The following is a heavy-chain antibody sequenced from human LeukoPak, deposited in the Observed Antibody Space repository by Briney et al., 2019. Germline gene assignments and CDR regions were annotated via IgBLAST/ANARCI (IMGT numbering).Heavy chain of an antibody. V-gene: IGHV3-74*01. Sequence: PGGSLRLSCAASGFTFSYSWMHWVRQAPGKGLVWVSRINGDGSTTNYADAVKGRFTISRDNAKNTLYLQMNRLRAEDTAVYYCARSVGGMDVWGQGTTVTVSS. CDR3: ARSVGGMDV. J-gene: IGHJ6*02. CDR2: INGDGSTT. CDR1: GFTFSYSW.